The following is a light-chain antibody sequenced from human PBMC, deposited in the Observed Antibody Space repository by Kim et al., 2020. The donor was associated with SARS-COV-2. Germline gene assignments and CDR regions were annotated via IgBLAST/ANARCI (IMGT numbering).Light chain of an antibody. J-gene: IGKJ4*01. Sequence: ASAGDTVTITGRASQVISSCLAWFQQKPAKAPKCMMYAASSVQGGVPSKFGGSGSGTDFTLTISSLQPEDFATDYCQQYDSYHLTFGGGTRVDIK. CDR3: QQYDSYHLT. CDR1: QVISSC. CDR2: AAS. V-gene: IGKV1-16*02.